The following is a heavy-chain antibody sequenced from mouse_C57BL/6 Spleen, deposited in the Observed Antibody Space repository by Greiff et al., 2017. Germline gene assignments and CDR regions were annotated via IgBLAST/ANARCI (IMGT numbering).Heavy chain of an antibody. Sequence: QQSCKASGYTFTSYWMHWVKQRPGRGLEWIGRIDPKSGGTKYNEKFKSKATLTVDKPSSTAYMQLSSLTSEDSAVYYCARTTVVAEDARDYWGQGTAVTVSS. CDR3: ARTTVVAEDARDY. CDR2: IDPKSGGT. CDR1: GYTFTSYW. D-gene: IGHD1-1*01. V-gene: IGHV1-72*01. J-gene: IGHJ4*01.